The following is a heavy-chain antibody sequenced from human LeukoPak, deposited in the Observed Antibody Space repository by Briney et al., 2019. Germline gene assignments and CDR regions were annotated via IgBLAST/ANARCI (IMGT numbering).Heavy chain of an antibody. Sequence: PGGSLRLSCAASGFTFSSYAMSWVRQAPGKGLEWVSAISGSGGSTYYADSVKGRFTSSRDNSKNTLYLQMNSLRAEDTAVYYCAKDLYYYGSGSYFDYWGQGTLVTVSS. D-gene: IGHD3-10*01. V-gene: IGHV3-23*01. CDR2: ISGSGGST. J-gene: IGHJ4*02. CDR1: GFTFSSYA. CDR3: AKDLYYYGSGSYFDY.